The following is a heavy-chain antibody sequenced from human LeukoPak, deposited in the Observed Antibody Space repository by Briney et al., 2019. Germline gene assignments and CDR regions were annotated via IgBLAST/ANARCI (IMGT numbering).Heavy chain of an antibody. CDR3: ARDKHIVVVTAILDY. Sequence: PGGSLRLSCAASGFTFSRYWMSWVRQAPGKGLEWVANIKQDGSEKYYVDSVKGRFTISRDNAKNSLYLQMNSLRAEDTAVYYCARDKHIVVVTAILDYWGQGTLVTVSS. J-gene: IGHJ4*02. V-gene: IGHV3-7*01. D-gene: IGHD2-21*02. CDR2: IKQDGSEK. CDR1: GFTFSRYW.